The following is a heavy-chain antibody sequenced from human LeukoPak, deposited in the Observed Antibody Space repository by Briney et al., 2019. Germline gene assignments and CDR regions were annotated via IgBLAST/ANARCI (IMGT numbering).Heavy chain of an antibody. J-gene: IGHJ5*02. Sequence: SVKVSCKASGGTFSSYTISWVRQAPGQGLEWMGRIIPTLGIANYAQKFQGRVTITADKSTSTAYMELSSLRSEDTAVYYCARDSMGQYQLLYSSSWGQGTLVTVSS. V-gene: IGHV1-69*04. CDR2: IIPTLGIA. CDR1: GGTFSSYT. CDR3: ARDSMGQYQLLYSSS. D-gene: IGHD2-2*02.